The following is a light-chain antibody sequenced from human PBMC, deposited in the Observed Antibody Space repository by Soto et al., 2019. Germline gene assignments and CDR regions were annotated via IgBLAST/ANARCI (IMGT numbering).Light chain of an antibody. J-gene: IGKJ1*01. CDR1: QTIMTY. CDR3: QQSYNSPQT. V-gene: IGKV1-39*01. Sequence: DIQRTQSPASLSASVGAEVTITCRASQTIMTYLNWYQLKPGKPPRLLIYAASSLQSGVPSRFSGSGSGTDLTINISSLKPEDVATYSGQQSYNSPQTFGQGTKVDIK. CDR2: AAS.